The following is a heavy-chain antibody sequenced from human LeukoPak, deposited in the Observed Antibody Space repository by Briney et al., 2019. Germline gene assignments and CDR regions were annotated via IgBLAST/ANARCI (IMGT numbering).Heavy chain of an antibody. CDR3: AREILYGLVLGNFDY. Sequence: ASVKVSCKASGYTFTGYYMHWVRQAPGQGLEWMGWINPNSGGTNYAQKFQGRVTMTRDTSISTAYMELSRLRSDDTAVYYCAREILYGLVLGNFDYWAQGTLVTVSS. D-gene: IGHD6-19*01. V-gene: IGHV1-2*02. CDR1: GYTFTGYY. J-gene: IGHJ4*02. CDR2: INPNSGGT.